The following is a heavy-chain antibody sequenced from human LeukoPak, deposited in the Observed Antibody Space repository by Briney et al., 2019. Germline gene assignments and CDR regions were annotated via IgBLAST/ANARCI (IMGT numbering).Heavy chain of an antibody. J-gene: IGHJ6*02. CDR1: GYTFTGYY. Sequence: ASVKVSCKASGYTFTGYYMHWVRQAPGQGLEWMGWINPNSSGTNYAQKFQGRVTMTRDTSITTAYLQWSSLKASDTAMYYCARLSNSYYYAMDVWGQGTTVTVSS. CDR2: INPNSSGT. V-gene: IGHV1-2*02. CDR3: ARLSNSYYYAMDV.